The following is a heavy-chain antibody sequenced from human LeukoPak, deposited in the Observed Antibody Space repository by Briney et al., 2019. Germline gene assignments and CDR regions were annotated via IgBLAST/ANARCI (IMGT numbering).Heavy chain of an antibody. CDR2: IYSDNT. CDR3: ARRAGAYSHPYDY. Sequence: GGSLRLSCPVSGFTVSSNSMSWVRQAPCKGLEWVSFIYSDNTHYSDSVKGRFTISRDNSKNTMYLQMNSLRAEDTAVYYCARRAGAYSHPYDYWGQGTLVTVSS. D-gene: IGHD4/OR15-4a*01. V-gene: IGHV3-53*01. J-gene: IGHJ4*02. CDR1: GFTVSSNS.